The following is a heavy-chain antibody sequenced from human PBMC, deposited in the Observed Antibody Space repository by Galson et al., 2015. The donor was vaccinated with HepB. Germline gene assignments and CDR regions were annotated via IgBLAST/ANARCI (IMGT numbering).Heavy chain of an antibody. CDR1: GYTFTSYA. D-gene: IGHD4-17*01. CDR2: INAGNGNT. CDR3: ARAFDYGDHCDY. J-gene: IGHJ4*02. Sequence: CKASGYTFTSYAMHWVRQAPGQRLEWMGWINAGNGNTKYSQKFQGRVTITRDTSASTAYMELSSLRSEDTAVYYCARAFDYGDHCDYWGQGTLVTVSS. V-gene: IGHV1-3*01.